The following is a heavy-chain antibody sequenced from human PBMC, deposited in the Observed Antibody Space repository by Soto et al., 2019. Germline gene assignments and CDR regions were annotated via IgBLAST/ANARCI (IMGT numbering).Heavy chain of an antibody. D-gene: IGHD7-27*01. CDR2: ISSSSSVI. Sequence: EVQLVESGGGLVQPGGSLRLSCATSGFILSDCAMNWVRHAPGKGLVRVSYISSSSSVIDYADSGKRRFTVSRDNARNSLYLQMNSLRAEDTAVYDCARDLSWGSNWYYYMDVWGKGTTVTVSS. CDR1: GFILSDCA. V-gene: IGHV3-48*01. CDR3: ARDLSWGSNWYYYMDV. J-gene: IGHJ6*03.